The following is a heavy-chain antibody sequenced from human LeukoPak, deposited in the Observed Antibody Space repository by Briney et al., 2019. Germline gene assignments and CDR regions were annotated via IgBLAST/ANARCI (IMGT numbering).Heavy chain of an antibody. CDR3: AKDSGGSYFAY. CDR2: ISYDGSNK. Sequence: GGSLRLSCAASEFTFSSYGMHWVRQAPGKGLEWVAVISYDGSNKYYADSVKGRFTISRDNSKNTLYLQMNSLRAEDTAVYYCAKDSGGSYFAYWGQGTLVTVSS. D-gene: IGHD1-26*01. CDR1: EFTFSSYG. J-gene: IGHJ4*02. V-gene: IGHV3-30*18.